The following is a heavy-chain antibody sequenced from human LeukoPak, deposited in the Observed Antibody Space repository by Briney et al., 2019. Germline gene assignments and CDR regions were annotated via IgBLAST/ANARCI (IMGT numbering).Heavy chain of an antibody. CDR1: GYTFTSYG. J-gene: IGHJ4*02. Sequence: ASVKVSCKASGYTFTSYGISWVRQAPGQGLEWMGWISAYNGNTNYAQKLQGRVTMTTDTSTSTAYMELRSLRSDDTAVYYCARGPWGKVTYYDSSGYYRCAFDYWGQGTLVTVSS. CDR2: ISAYNGNT. V-gene: IGHV1-18*01. CDR3: ARGPWGKVTYYDSSGYYRCAFDY. D-gene: IGHD3-22*01.